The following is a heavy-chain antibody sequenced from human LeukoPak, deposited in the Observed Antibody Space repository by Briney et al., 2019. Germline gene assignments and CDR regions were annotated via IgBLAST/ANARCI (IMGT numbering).Heavy chain of an antibody. Sequence: GESLTISCMDSGYSFTSYWICCVRQMPGKGLEWMWIIYPGDSDTRYSPSFQGQVTISADKSISTAYLQWSSLKASDTAMYYCARQKMACSSTSCYAAWFDPWGQGTLVTVSS. CDR3: ARQKMACSSTSCYAAWFDP. V-gene: IGHV5-51*01. CDR1: GYSFTSYW. CDR2: IYPGDSDT. D-gene: IGHD2-2*01. J-gene: IGHJ5*02.